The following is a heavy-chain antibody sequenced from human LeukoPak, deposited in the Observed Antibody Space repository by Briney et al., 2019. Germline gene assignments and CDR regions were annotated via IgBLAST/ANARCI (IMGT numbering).Heavy chain of an antibody. CDR2: IYYSGST. CDR3: ARGGYCSSTSCYWVGAFDY. D-gene: IGHD2-2*01. V-gene: IGHV4-39*01. CDR1: GGSISSSSYY. Sequence: PSETLSLTXTVSGGSISSSSYYWGWIRQPPGKGLEWIGSIYYSGSTYYNPSLKSRVTISVDTSKNQFSLKLSSVTAADTAVYYCARGGYCSSTSCYWVGAFDYWGQGTLVTVSS. J-gene: IGHJ4*02.